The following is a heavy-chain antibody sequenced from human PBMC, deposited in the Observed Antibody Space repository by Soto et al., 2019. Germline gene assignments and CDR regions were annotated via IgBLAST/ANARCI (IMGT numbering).Heavy chain of an antibody. Sequence: SETLSLTCTVSGGSISSYYWSWIRQPPGKGLEWIGYIYYSGSTNYNPSLKSRVTISIDTSKNQFSLKLSSVTAADTAVYYCARARGGYFDYWGQGTLVTVSS. CDR1: GGSISSYY. J-gene: IGHJ4*02. CDR3: ARARGGYFDY. V-gene: IGHV4-59*01. CDR2: IYYSGST.